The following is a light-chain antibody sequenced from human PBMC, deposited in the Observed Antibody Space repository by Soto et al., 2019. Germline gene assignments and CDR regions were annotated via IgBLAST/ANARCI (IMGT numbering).Light chain of an antibody. J-gene: IGKJ4*01. CDR2: GAS. CDR3: HQYGSSPLT. V-gene: IGKV3-20*01. CDR1: QSVSNSY. Sequence: TQSPSTLSPSVGDRVTITCRASQSVSNSYLAWYQQKPGQAPRLLLYGASSRAAGIPDRFCGSGSGTDFTLTISRLEAEDFAVDYCHQYGSSPLTFGGGTKVDIK.